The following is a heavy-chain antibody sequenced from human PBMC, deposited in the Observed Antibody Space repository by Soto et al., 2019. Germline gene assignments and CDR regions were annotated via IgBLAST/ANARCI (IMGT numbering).Heavy chain of an antibody. J-gene: IGHJ6*02. CDR2: IYSGGST. D-gene: IGHD3-3*01. CDR1: GFTFSNYA. CDR3: ARDRVLRFLEWSKYYYGMDV. V-gene: IGHV3-53*01. Sequence: PGGSLRLSCVASGFTFSNYAMSWVRQAPGKGLEWVSVIYSGGSTYYADSVKGRFTISRDNSKNTLYLQMNSLRAEDTAVYYCARDRVLRFLEWSKYYYGMDVWGQGTTVTVSS.